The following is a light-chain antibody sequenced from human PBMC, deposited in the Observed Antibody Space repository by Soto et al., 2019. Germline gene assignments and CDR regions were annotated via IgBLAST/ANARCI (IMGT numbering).Light chain of an antibody. J-gene: IGKJ1*01. V-gene: IGKV3-20*01. CDR1: QSVSSSY. CDR3: QQYGSSRT. CDR2: GAS. Sequence: IVLTQSPSTLTLSPAERATLSCRASQSVSSSYLAWYQQKPGQAPRLLIYGASSRATGIPDRFSGSGSGTDFTLTISRLEPEDFAVYYCQQYGSSRTFGHGTKVDVK.